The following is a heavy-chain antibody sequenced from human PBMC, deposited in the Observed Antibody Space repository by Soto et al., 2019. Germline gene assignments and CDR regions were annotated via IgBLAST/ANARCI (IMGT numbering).Heavy chain of an antibody. Sequence: QVQLVESGGGVVQPGRSLRLSCAASGFTFSSYGMHWVRQAPGKGLEWVAVIWYDGSNKYYADSVKGRFTISRDNSKNTLYLQMNSLRAEDTAVYYGASPDYGGNSGNFDYWGQGTLVTVSS. J-gene: IGHJ4*02. CDR2: IWYDGSNK. CDR1: GFTFSSYG. V-gene: IGHV3-33*01. D-gene: IGHD4-17*01. CDR3: ASPDYGGNSGNFDY.